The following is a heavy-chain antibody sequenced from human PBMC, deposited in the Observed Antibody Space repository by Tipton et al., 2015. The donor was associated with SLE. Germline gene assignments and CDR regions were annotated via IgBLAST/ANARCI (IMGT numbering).Heavy chain of an antibody. CDR3: ASEWLPYYYYMDV. CDR1: GFTFSTYA. CDR2: ISYDGSNK. D-gene: IGHD6-19*01. V-gene: IGHV3-30*04. J-gene: IGHJ6*03. Sequence: SLRLSCAASGFTFSTYAMHWVRQAPGNGLEWVALISYDGSNKYYADSVKGRFTISRDNSKNTLYLQMNSLRAEDTALYYCASEWLPYYYYMDVWGKGTTVTVSS.